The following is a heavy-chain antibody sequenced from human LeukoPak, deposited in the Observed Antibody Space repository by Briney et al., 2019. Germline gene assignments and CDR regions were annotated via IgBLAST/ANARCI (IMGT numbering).Heavy chain of an antibody. J-gene: IGHJ3*02. CDR2: IYYSGST. Sequence: PSETLSLTCTVSGRSISSGGYYLSWIRQHPGKGLEWIVYIYYSGSTYYNPSLKSRVTISVDTSKNQFSLKLSSVTAADTAVYYCARDRCHSGGSCHGAFDIWGQGTMVTVSS. V-gene: IGHV4-31*03. CDR1: GRSISSGGYY. D-gene: IGHD2-15*01. CDR3: ARDRCHSGGSCHGAFDI.